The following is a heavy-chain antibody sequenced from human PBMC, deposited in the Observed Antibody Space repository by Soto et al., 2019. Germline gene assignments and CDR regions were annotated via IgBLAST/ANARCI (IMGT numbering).Heavy chain of an antibody. Sequence: ASVKVSCKVSGYTLAELSMHWVRQAPGKGLEWMGGFDPEDGEAIYAQKFQGRVTMTEDTSTDTAYMELSSLRSEDTAVYYCATDPREYYYDSSRTKYFQHWGQGTLVTVSS. J-gene: IGHJ1*01. CDR3: ATDPREYYYDSSRTKYFQH. D-gene: IGHD3-22*01. CDR1: GYTLAELS. CDR2: FDPEDGEA. V-gene: IGHV1-24*01.